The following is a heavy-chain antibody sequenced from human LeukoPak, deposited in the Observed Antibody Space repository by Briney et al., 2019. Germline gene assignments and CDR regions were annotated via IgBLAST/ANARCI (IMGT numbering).Heavy chain of an antibody. D-gene: IGHD3-10*01. CDR2: ISGSGGST. Sequence: PRGSLTLSCAASGFTFSSYAMSWVRQPPGKGREWVSAISGSGGSTYYADSVKGRCTISRDNSKNTLYLQRNSPTAEDTAVYYSAKASITMVRGVIIRYYSDYWGQGTLVTVSS. CDR3: AKASITMVRGVIIRYYSDY. J-gene: IGHJ4*02. V-gene: IGHV3-23*01. CDR1: GFTFSSYA.